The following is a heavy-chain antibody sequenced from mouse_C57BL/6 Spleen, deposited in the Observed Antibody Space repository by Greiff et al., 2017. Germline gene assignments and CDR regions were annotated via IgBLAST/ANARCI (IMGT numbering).Heavy chain of an antibody. D-gene: IGHD3-2*02. CDR3: AVQLRLRAMDY. CDR1: GYTFTSYW. J-gene: IGHJ4*01. V-gene: IGHV1-50*01. CDR2: IDPSDSYT. Sequence: VQLQQPGAELVKPGASVKLSCKASGYTFTSYWMPWVKQRPGQGLEWIGEIDPSDSYTNYNQKFKGKATLTVDTSSSTAYMQLSSLTSEDSAVYYCAVQLRLRAMDYWGQGTSVTVSS.